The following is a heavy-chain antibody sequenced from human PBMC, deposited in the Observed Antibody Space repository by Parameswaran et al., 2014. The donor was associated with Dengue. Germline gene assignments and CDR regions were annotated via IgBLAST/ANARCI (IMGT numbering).Heavy chain of an antibody. D-gene: IGHD2-2*01. V-gene: IGHV3-23*01. CDR2: ISSGGGST. CDR1: SNA. J-gene: IGHJ6*02. Sequence: SNARWIRQPPGKGLEWVSIISSGGGSTYYADSVKGRFTISRDNSKKTLYLQMNSLRADDTAVYYCAKMVHCSSTSCPPSYYYAMDVWGQGTTVTVSS. CDR3: AKMVHCSSTSCPPSYYYAMDV.